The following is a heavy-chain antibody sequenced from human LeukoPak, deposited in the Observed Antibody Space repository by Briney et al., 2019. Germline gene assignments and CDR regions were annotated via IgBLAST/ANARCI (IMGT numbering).Heavy chain of an antibody. V-gene: IGHV3-33*01. CDR1: GFTFSSYG. Sequence: PGGSLRLSCAASGFTFSSYGMHWVRQAPGKGLEWVAVIWYDGSNKYYADSVKGRFTISRDNSKNTLYLQMNSLRAEDTAVYYCVRSPRRSLNWFDPWGQGTLVTVSS. J-gene: IGHJ5*02. CDR2: IWYDGSNK. CDR3: VRSPRRSLNWFDP.